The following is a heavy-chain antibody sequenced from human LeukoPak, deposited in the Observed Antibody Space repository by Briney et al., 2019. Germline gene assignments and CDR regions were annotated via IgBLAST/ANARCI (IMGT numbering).Heavy chain of an antibody. CDR2: FDPEDGET. V-gene: IGHV1-24*01. D-gene: IGHD3-9*01. CDR1: GYTLTELS. Sequence: ASVKVSCKVSGYTLTELSMHWVRQAPGKGLEWMGGFDPEDGETIYAQKFQGRVTMTRNTSISTAYMELSSLRSEDTAVYYCARGYFDWLSVDYWGQGTLVTVSS. CDR3: ARGYFDWLSVDY. J-gene: IGHJ4*02.